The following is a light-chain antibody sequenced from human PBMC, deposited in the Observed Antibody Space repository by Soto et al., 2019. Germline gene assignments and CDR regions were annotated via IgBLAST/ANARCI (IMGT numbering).Light chain of an antibody. V-gene: IGLV1-40*01. CDR3: QSYDSSLSGCV. CDR2: RNT. J-gene: IGLJ1*01. CDR1: SFNIGADYD. Sequence: QSVLTQPPSVSGAPGQRVTISCTGNSFNIGADYDVHWYQQLPGTAPKLLIYRNTNRPSGVPDRFSGSKSGTSASLAITGLQAEDEADYYCQSYDSSLSGCVFGTGTKVTVL.